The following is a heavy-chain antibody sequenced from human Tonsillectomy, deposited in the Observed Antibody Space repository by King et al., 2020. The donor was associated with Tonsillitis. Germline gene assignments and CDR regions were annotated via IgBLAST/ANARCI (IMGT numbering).Heavy chain of an antibody. CDR2: INHSGST. V-gene: IGHV4-34*01. Sequence: VQLQQWGAGLLKPSETLSLTCAVYGGSLSGYYWNWIRQPPGKGLEWIGEINHSGSTNYNPSLKSRVTISVDPSKNQFSLKLSSVTAADTAVYYCARDLYDQYWYFDLWGRGTLVTVSS. CDR1: GGSLSGYY. J-gene: IGHJ2*01. D-gene: IGHD3-22*01. CDR3: ARDLYDQYWYFDL.